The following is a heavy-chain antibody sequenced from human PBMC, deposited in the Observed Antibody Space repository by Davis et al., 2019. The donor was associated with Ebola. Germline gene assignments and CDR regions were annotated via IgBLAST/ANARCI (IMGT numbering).Heavy chain of an antibody. Sequence: SVKVSCKASGGTFSSYAISWVRQAPGQGLEWMGGIIPIFGTANYAQKFQGRVTITADESTSTAYMELSSLRSEDTAVYYCAREVPGIAVAPVLGSYWYFDFWGRGTLVTVSS. J-gene: IGHJ2*01. CDR2: IIPIFGTA. CDR1: GGTFSSYA. CDR3: AREVPGIAVAPVLGSYWYFDF. D-gene: IGHD6-19*01. V-gene: IGHV1-69*13.